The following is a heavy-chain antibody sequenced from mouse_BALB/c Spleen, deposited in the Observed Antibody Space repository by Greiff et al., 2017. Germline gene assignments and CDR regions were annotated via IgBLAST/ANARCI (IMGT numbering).Heavy chain of an antibody. CDR3: GLGQFAY. V-gene: IGHV1S29*02. CDR2: IYPYNGGT. Sequence: EVQLQESGPELVKPGASVKISCKASGYTFTDYNMHWVKQSHGKSLEWIGYIYPYNGGTGYNQKFKSKATLTVDNSSSTAYMELRSLTSEDSAVYYCGLGQFAYWGQGTLVTVSA. CDR1: GYTFTDYN. D-gene: IGHD3-1*01. J-gene: IGHJ3*01.